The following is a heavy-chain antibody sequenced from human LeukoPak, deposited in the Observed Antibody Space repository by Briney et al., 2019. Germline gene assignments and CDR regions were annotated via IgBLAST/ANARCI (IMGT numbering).Heavy chain of an antibody. CDR3: ARILVVPAANYYYSYGMDV. Sequence: GGSLRLSCAASGFTFSDYNMNWVRQAPGKGLEWVSSISSSATYIYYTDSVKGRFTISRDNAKTSLSLQMNSLRAEDTAVYYCARILVVPAANYYYSYGMDVWGQGTTVTVSS. CDR1: GFTFSDYN. CDR2: ISSSATYI. J-gene: IGHJ6*02. D-gene: IGHD2-2*01. V-gene: IGHV3-21*06.